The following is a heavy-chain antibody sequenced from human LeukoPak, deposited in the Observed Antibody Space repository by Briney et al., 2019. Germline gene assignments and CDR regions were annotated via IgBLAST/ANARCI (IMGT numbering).Heavy chain of an antibody. Sequence: GASVKVSCKASGGTFSSYTISWVRQAPGQGLEWMGRIIPILGIANYAQKFQGRVTTTADKSTSTAYMELSSLRSEDTAVYYCARAMDYSNYARYFDYWGQGTLVTVSS. V-gene: IGHV1-69*02. CDR2: IIPILGIA. D-gene: IGHD4-11*01. J-gene: IGHJ4*02. CDR3: ARAMDYSNYARYFDY. CDR1: GGTFSSYT.